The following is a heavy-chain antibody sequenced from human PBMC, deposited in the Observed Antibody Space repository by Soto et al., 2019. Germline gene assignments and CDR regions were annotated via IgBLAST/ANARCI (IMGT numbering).Heavy chain of an antibody. CDR3: DHRHAHYGYLCFDL. V-gene: IGHV2-5*02. D-gene: IGHD4-17*01. Sequence: QITLKESGPTLVKPTQTLTLTCTFSGFSLSTSGVGVGWIRQPPGKALEGLALIYWADDKRYSPSPKSRLTITKDTSRNQVVLPMPNLDPVDSATYYCDHRHAHYGYLCFDLWGRGTLVTVAS. J-gene: IGHJ2*01. CDR1: GFSLSTSGVG. CDR2: IYWADDK.